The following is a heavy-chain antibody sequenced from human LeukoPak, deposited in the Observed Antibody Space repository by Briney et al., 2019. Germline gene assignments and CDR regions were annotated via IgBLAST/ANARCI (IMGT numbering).Heavy chain of an antibody. CDR1: GYTFTKYA. CDR2: INAGNGNT. J-gene: IGHJ4*02. V-gene: IGHV1-3*01. Sequence: GASVKVSCKASGYTFTKYAIHWVRQAPGQSLEWMGWINAGNGNTKYSQKFQGRVTITRDTSASTVYMEVSSLRSEDTAVYYCARAPGGDYWGQATLVTVSS. D-gene: IGHD3-16*01. CDR3: ARAPGGDY.